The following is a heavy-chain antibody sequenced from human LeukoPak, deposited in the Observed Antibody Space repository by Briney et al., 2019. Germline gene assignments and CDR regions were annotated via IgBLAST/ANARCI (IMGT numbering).Heavy chain of an antibody. V-gene: IGHV3-23*01. CDR1: GFTFSSYA. J-gene: IGHJ4*02. D-gene: IGHD5-18*01. CDR3: AKDITEQLWLPKSNGDD. Sequence: GGSLRLSCAASGFTFSSYAMSWVRQAPGKGLEWVSAISGSGGSTYYADSVKGRFTISRDNSKNTLYLQMNSLRAEDTAVYYCAKDITEQLWLPKSNGDDWGQGTLVTVSS. CDR2: ISGSGGST.